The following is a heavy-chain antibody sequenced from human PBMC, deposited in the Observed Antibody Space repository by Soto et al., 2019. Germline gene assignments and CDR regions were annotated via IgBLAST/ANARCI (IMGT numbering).Heavy chain of an antibody. CDR2: ISAYNGNT. J-gene: IGHJ4*02. CDR3: AIMLYYYDSSGYYPTAFDY. Sequence: ASVKVSCKASGYTFTSYGISWVRQAPGQGLEWMGWISAYNGNTNYAQKLQGRVTMTTDTSTSTAYMELRSLRSDDTAVYYCAIMLYYYDSSGYYPTAFDYWGQGTLVTVSS. D-gene: IGHD3-22*01. V-gene: IGHV1-18*01. CDR1: GYTFTSYG.